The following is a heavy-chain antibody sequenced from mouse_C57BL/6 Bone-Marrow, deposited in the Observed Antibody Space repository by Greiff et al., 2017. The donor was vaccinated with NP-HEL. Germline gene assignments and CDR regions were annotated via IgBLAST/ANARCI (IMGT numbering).Heavy chain of an antibody. CDR1: GFTFSSYA. J-gene: IGHJ4*01. Sequence: EVQLVESGEGLVKPGGSLKLSCAASGFTFSSYAMSWVRQTPEQRLEWVAYLSSGGDYIYYADTVKGRFPISRDNARNTLYLQMSSLKSEDTAMYYCTRGEDYYGSSRYYAMDYWGQGTSVTVSS. CDR3: TRGEDYYGSSRYYAMDY. D-gene: IGHD1-1*01. V-gene: IGHV5-9-1*02. CDR2: LSSGGDYI.